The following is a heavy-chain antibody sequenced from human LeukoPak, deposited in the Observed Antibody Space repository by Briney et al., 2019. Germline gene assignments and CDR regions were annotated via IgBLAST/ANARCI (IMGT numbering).Heavy chain of an antibody. CDR1: DDSISDYY. V-gene: IGHV4-59*01. D-gene: IGHD6-19*01. J-gene: IGHJ4*02. CDR3: ARGVKSPGMAVAGPSFDY. CDR2: FHNSGTS. Sequence: PSETLSLTCTVSDDSISDYYRGWIRQPPGKGLEWIGYFHNSGTSTYNPSLKSRVTISADTSKNQFSLKLNSLTTEDTAVYYCARGVKSPGMAVAGPSFDYWGQGTLVTVSS.